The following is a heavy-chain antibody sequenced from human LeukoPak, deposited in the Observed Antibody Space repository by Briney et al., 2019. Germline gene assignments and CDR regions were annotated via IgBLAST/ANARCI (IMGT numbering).Heavy chain of an antibody. D-gene: IGHD6-19*01. CDR3: ARDRRIAVAGTGMDY. Sequence: ASVKVSCKASGYTFTGYYMHWVRQAPGHGLEWMGWIKPNSGGTNYAQKFQGRVTMTRDTSISTAYMELSRLRSDDTAVYYCARDRRIAVAGTGMDYWGQGTLVTVSS. V-gene: IGHV1-2*02. CDR1: GYTFTGYY. J-gene: IGHJ4*02. CDR2: IKPNSGGT.